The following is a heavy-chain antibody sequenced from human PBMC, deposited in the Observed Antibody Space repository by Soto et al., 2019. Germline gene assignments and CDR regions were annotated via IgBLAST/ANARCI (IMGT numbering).Heavy chain of an antibody. CDR3: AILIAVAGPDAFDI. V-gene: IGHV1-24*01. CDR2: FDPEDGET. Sequence: ASVKVSCKVSGYTLTELSMHWVRQDPGKGLEWMGGFDPEDGETIYAQKFQGRVTMTEDTSTDTAYMELSSLRSEDTAVYYCAILIAVAGPDAFDIWGQGTMVTVSS. J-gene: IGHJ3*02. D-gene: IGHD6-19*01. CDR1: GYTLTELS.